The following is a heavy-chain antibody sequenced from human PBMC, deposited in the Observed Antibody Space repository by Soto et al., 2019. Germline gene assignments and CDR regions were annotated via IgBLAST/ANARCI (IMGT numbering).Heavy chain of an antibody. D-gene: IGHD6-6*01. CDR3: ARLPQEYSSRKGSVYAFDI. V-gene: IGHV4-39*01. CDR2: IYYSGST. J-gene: IGHJ3*02. Sequence: QLQLQESGPGLVKPSETLSLTCTVSGGSISSSSYYWGWIRQPPGKGLEWIGSIYYSGSTYYNPSLKSRVTISVDTSKNQFSLKLSSVTAADTAVYYCARLPQEYSSRKGSVYAFDIWGQGTMVTVSS. CDR1: GGSISSSSYY.